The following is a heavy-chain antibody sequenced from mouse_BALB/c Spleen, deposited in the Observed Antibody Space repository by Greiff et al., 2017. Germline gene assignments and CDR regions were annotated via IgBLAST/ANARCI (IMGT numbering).Heavy chain of an antibody. CDR2: ISSGGSYT. CDR1: GFTFSSYG. CDR3: ASITTAKGYFDY. D-gene: IGHD1-2*01. J-gene: IGHJ2*01. Sequence: EVHLVESGGDLVKPGGSLKLSCAASGFTFSSYGMSWVRQTPDKRLEWVATISSGGSYTYYPDSVKGRFTISRDNAKNTLYLQMSSLKSEDTAMYYCASITTAKGYFDYWGQGTTLTVSS. V-gene: IGHV5-6*01.